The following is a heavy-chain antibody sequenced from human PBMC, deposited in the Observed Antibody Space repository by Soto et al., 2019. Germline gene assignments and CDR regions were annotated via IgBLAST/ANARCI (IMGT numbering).Heavy chain of an antibody. CDR1: GFTFSAFW. J-gene: IGHJ4*02. CDR2: IKQDGSSK. CDR3: XTXXXXEYDLWSGYSDY. V-gene: IGHV3-7*01. Sequence: EVRLVESGGGLVQPGGSLRLSCAASGFTFSAFWMAWVRRAPGKGLEWVANIKQDGSSKYYVDSVKGRFTISRDDAKSSLYLQMNNLRAEDTAIYXXXTXXXXEYDLWSGYSDYWGRGTLVTVSS. D-gene: IGHD3-3*01.